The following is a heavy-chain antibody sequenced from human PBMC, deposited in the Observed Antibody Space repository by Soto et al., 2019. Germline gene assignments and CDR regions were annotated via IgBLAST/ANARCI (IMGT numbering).Heavy chain of an antibody. CDR3: ARVRRGAAPLYYYYGVDV. J-gene: IGHJ6*02. D-gene: IGHD1-26*01. V-gene: IGHV4-34*01. Sequence: PSETLSLTCAVYGGSFSGYYWSWIRQPPGKGLEWIGEINHSGSTNYNPSLKSRVTISVDTSKNQFSLKLSSVTAADTAVYYCARVRRGAAPLYYYYGVDVWGQGTTVTVSS. CDR1: GGSFSGYY. CDR2: INHSGST.